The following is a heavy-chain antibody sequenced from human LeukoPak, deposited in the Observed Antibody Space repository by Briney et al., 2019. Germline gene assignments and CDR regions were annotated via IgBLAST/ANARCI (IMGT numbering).Heavy chain of an antibody. CDR2: IKQDGSER. V-gene: IGHV3-7*04. D-gene: IGHD3-22*01. CDR1: GFTFSSYW. J-gene: IGHJ4*02. Sequence: PAGSLRLSCVVSGFTFSSYWMTWVRQAPGKGLEWVANIKQDGSERYYVDSVKGRFIISRDNAQNSLYLQMNSLRAEDTAVYYCARTHSSGYPNFDYRGQGTLVIVSS. CDR3: ARTHSSGYPNFDY.